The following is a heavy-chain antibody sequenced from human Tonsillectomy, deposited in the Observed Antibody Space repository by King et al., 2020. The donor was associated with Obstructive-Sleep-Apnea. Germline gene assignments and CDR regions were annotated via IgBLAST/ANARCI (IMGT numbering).Heavy chain of an antibody. D-gene: IGHD5-12*01. CDR3: TRGLRYSGYDLDH. Sequence: VQLVESGGGLVQPGESLRLSCSVSGFTVSSSHMNWVRQAPGKGLEWVSYISSSGTTIYFADSVKGRLTLSRDNAKNSLYLQMNSLRAEDAAVYYCTRGLRYSGYDLDHWGQGTLVTVSS. CDR2: ISSSGTTI. V-gene: IGHV3-48*04. CDR1: GFTVSSSH. J-gene: IGHJ4*02.